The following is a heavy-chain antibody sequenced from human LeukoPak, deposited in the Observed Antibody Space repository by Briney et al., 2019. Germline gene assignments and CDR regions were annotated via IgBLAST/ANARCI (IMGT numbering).Heavy chain of an antibody. CDR3: ARDHAAFHGFDI. V-gene: IGHV4-4*07. CDR1: GGSISSYH. Sequence: SETLSLTCSVSGGSISSYHWSWIRQPAGKGLEWIGSIYTSGSTNYNPSLKSRVTMSVDTSKNQFSLKLSSVTAADTAVYYCARDHAAFHGFDIWGQGTMVTVSS. J-gene: IGHJ3*02. CDR2: IYTSGST. D-gene: IGHD6-25*01.